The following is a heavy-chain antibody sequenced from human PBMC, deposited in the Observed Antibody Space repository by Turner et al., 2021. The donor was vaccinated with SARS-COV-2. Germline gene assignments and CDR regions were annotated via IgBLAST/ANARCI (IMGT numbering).Heavy chain of an antibody. CDR3: ARRLVVQGTDDYSYYYGMDV. CDR1: GGSISSSSYY. CDR2: IYYSGST. J-gene: IGHJ6*02. Sequence: QLQLQESGPGLVKPSETLSLTCTVSGGSISSSSYYWGWIRQPPGKGLEWIGNIYYSGSTYYNPSLKSRVTISVDTSENQFSLKLSSVTATDTAVYYCARRLVVQGTDDYSYYYGMDVWGQGTTVTVSS. D-gene: IGHD3-22*01. V-gene: IGHV4-39*01.